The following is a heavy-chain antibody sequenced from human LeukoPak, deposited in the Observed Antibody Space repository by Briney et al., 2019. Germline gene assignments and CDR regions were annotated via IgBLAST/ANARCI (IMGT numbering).Heavy chain of an antibody. Sequence: PSETLSLTCTVSDGSISSHYWSWIRQPPGKGLEWIGYTSYSGVTDYSPSLKSRVTISVDRSKSQFSLTLASVTAADTAVYYCARCPKGVYYYYMDVWGNGTTVTVSS. CDR3: ARCPKGVYYYYMDV. J-gene: IGHJ6*03. CDR2: TSYSGVT. V-gene: IGHV4-59*11. CDR1: DGSISSHY.